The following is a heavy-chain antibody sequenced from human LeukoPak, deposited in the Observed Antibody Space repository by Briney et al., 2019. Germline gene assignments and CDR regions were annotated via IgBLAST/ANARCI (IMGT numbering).Heavy chain of an antibody. Sequence: ASVKVSCKASGYTFTSCGISWVRQAPGQGLEWMGRINPNSGGTNYAQKFQGRVTMTRDTSISTAYMELSRLRSDDTAVYYCARGRNCGSDCYEGWGQGTLVTVSS. CDR1: GYTFTSCG. D-gene: IGHD2-21*02. CDR2: INPNSGGT. CDR3: ARGRNCGSDCYEG. J-gene: IGHJ4*02. V-gene: IGHV1-2*06.